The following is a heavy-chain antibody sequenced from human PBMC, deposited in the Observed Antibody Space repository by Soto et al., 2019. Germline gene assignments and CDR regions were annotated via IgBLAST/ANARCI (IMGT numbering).Heavy chain of an antibody. J-gene: IGHJ3*02. CDR3: ARAPYYYDSSGYYGAFDI. D-gene: IGHD3-22*01. Sequence: GGSLRLSCAAPGFTFGSYAMHWVRQAPGKGLEWVAVISYDGSNKYYADSVKGRFTISRDNSKNTLYLQMNSLRAEDTAVYYCARAPYYYDSSGYYGAFDIWGQGTMVTVSS. CDR1: GFTFGSYA. CDR2: ISYDGSNK. V-gene: IGHV3-30-3*01.